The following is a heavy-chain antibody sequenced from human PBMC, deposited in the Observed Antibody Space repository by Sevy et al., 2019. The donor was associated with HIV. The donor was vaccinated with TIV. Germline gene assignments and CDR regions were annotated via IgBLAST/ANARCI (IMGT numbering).Heavy chain of an antibody. D-gene: IGHD2-2*01. CDR1: GGTFSSYA. J-gene: IGHJ6*03. CDR3: ARNADRNYYYYMDV. CDR2: IIPIFGTA. Sequence: ASVKVACKASGGTFSSYAISWVRQAPGQGLEWMGGIIPIFGTANYAQKFQGRVTITADKSTSTAYMELSSLRSEDTAVYYCARNADRNYYYYMDVWGKGTTVTVSS. V-gene: IGHV1-69*06.